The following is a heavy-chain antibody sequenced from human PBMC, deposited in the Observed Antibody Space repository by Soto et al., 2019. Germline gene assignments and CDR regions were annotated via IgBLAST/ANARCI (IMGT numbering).Heavy chain of an antibody. V-gene: IGHV4-30-4*01. CDR3: ARKGYDSSGYYL. CDR2: IYYSGST. J-gene: IGHJ4*02. Sequence: SETLSLTCTVSGGSISSGDYYWSWIRQPPGKGLEWIGYIYYSGSTYYNPSLKSRVTISVDTSKNQFSLKLSSVTAADTAVYYCARKGYDSSGYYLWGQGTLVTVSS. CDR1: GGSISSGDYY. D-gene: IGHD3-22*01.